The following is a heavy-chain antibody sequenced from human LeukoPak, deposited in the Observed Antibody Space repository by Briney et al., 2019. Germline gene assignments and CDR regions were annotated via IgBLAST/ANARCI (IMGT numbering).Heavy chain of an antibody. V-gene: IGHV4-4*02. CDR2: ICHSGST. D-gene: IGHD6-13*01. CDR3: ARVVGIAAAGTYDYGLDV. Sequence: KPSETLSLTCAVSGGSISSSNWWSWVRQPPGKGLEWIGEICHSGSTNYNPSLKSRVTISVDKTKKQFSLQVRSVTAADTAVYYCARVVGIAAAGTYDYGLDVWGQGTTVTVSS. J-gene: IGHJ6*02. CDR1: GGSISSSNW.